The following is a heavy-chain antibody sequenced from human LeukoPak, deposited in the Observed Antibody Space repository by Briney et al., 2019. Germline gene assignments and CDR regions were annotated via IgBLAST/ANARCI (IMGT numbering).Heavy chain of an antibody. J-gene: IGHJ5*02. D-gene: IGHD1-26*01. V-gene: IGHV3-21*01. CDR3: ARDFRDRVGATTVWFDP. Sequence: GGSLRLSCAASGFTFSSYSMNWVRQAPGKGLEWVSSISSSSSYIYYAASVKGRFTISRDNAKNSLYLQMNSLRAEDTAVYYCARDFRDRVGATTVWFDPWGQGTLVTVSS. CDR2: ISSSSSYI. CDR1: GFTFSSYS.